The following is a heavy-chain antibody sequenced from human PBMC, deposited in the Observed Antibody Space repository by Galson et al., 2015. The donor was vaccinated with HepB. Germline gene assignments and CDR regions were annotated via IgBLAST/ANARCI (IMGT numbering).Heavy chain of an antibody. D-gene: IGHD2-21*02. V-gene: IGHV3-21*06. J-gene: IGHJ3*02. CDR2: IGGSGAYI. CDR1: GFTFINYN. CDR3: ARLRGDTFDI. Sequence: SLRLSCAASGFTFINYNMNWVRQPPGKGLEWVSSIGGSGAYISYIDSIKGRFTISRDNANNSLSLQMTSLRAEDTATYYCARLRGDTFDIWGQGTMVTVSS.